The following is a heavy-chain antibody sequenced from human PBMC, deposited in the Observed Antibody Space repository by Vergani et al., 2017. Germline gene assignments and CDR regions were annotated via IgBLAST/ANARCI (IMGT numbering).Heavy chain of an antibody. J-gene: IGHJ6*02. Sequence: QVNLVGSGGGVVQPGRSLRLSCATYGFIFKNYTMHWVRQAPGKGLEWVALISHDGNNKYYADSVKGRFTISRDNSKNTLYLQMNSLRAEDTAIYYCAKARDPNCKGGNCYSYYYGLDLWGQGTTVTVSS. CDR3: AKARDPNCKGGNCYSYYYGLDL. CDR2: ISHDGNNK. D-gene: IGHD2-15*01. V-gene: IGHV3-30-3*01. CDR1: GFIFKNYT.